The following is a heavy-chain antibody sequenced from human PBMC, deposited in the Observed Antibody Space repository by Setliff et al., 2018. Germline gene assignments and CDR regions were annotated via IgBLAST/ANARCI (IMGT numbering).Heavy chain of an antibody. J-gene: IGHJ4*02. CDR1: GFTFRSYA. D-gene: IGHD2-15*01. CDR2: ISGSAQTT. Sequence: LRLSCAASGFTFRSYAITWVRQAPGKGLEWVSMISGSAQTTYYADSVKGRFTISRDNSKNTVYLDVNSLRAEDAAVYYCAKRGPYCSGGTCHYYFDYWGQGTLVTVSS. CDR3: AKRGPYCSGGTCHYYFDY. V-gene: IGHV3-23*01.